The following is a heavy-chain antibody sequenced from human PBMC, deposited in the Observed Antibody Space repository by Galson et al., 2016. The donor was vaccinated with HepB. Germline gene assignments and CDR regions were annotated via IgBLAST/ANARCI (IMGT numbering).Heavy chain of an antibody. CDR3: AKGGGGTDFYYYGLDV. Sequence: LRLSCAASGFTFDDYSMHWVRQAPGKGLEWVSLINWDGGRTYYADSVKGRFTISRDNNRNSLYLQMNSLRTEDTAFYYCAKGGGGTDFYYYGLDVWGQGTTVTVSS. CDR1: GFTFDDYS. V-gene: IGHV3-43*01. J-gene: IGHJ6*02. CDR2: INWDGGRT. D-gene: IGHD4-23*01.